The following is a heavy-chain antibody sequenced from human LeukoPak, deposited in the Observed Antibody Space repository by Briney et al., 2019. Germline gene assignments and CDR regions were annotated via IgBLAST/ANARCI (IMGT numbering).Heavy chain of an antibody. J-gene: IGHJ4*02. V-gene: IGHV3-7*01. CDR2: IKQDGSEK. CDR3: ARSGSGYFDY. Sequence: GGSLRLSCAASGITLSVYWMSWVRQAPGKGLEWVANIKQDGSEKYYRDSVQGRFTISRDNAKNSLYLQMNSLRAEDTAVYYCARSGSGYFDYWGQGTRVTVSS. CDR1: GITLSVYW.